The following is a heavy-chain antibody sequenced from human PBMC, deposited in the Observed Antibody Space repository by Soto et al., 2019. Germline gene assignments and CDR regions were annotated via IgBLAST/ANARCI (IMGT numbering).Heavy chain of an antibody. Sequence: SETLSLTCTVSGGSISSGGYYWTWIRQHPGKGLEWIGYNYYSGSTYYNPSLKSRVTISVDTSKNQFSLKLSSVTAADTAVYYCAREDYYDSSGYYYEWFDPWGQGTLVNVSS. CDR1: GGSISSGGYY. CDR2: NYYSGST. D-gene: IGHD3-22*01. V-gene: IGHV4-30-4*08. CDR3: AREDYYDSSGYYYEWFDP. J-gene: IGHJ5*02.